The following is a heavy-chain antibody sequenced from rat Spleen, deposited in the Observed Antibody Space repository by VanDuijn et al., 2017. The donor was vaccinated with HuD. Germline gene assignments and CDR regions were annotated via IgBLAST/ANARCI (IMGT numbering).Heavy chain of an antibody. D-gene: IGHD1-2*01. J-gene: IGHJ2*01. CDR2: ISPSGGST. V-gene: IGHV5-25*01. CDR3: ARPDYSRFDY. Sequence: EVQLVESGGGLVQPGRSLKLSCAASGFTFSNYDMAWVRQAPTKGLEWVASISPSGGSTYYRDSVKGRFTVSRDNAKSTLYLQMDSLRSEDTATYYCARPDYSRFDYWGQGVMVTVSS. CDR1: GFTFSNYD.